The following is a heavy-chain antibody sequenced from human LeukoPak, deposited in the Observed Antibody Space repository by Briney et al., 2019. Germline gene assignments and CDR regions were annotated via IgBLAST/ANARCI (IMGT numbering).Heavy chain of an antibody. CDR1: GFTFSSYW. CDR3: ARDIWFGELGDDY. Sequence: GRSLRLSCAASGFTFSSYWMSWVRQAPGKGLEWVANIKQDGSEKYYVDSVKGRFTISRDNAKNSLYLQMNSLRAEDTAVYYCARDIWFGELGDDYWGQGTLVTVSS. D-gene: IGHD3-10*01. V-gene: IGHV3-7*01. J-gene: IGHJ4*02. CDR2: IKQDGSEK.